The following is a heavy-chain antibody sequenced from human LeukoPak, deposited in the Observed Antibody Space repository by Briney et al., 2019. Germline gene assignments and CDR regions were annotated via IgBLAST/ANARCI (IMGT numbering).Heavy chain of an antibody. V-gene: IGHV3-21*01. J-gene: IGHJ4*02. CDR3: ARSLYYDFWSGYYPLQDY. CDR2: ISGSSSYI. D-gene: IGHD3-3*01. Sequence: PGGSPRLSCAASGFTFSSYSMNWVRQAPGKGLEWVSSISGSSSYIYYADSVKGRFTISRDNAKNSLYLQMNSLRAEDTAVYYCARSLYYDFWSGYYPLQDYWGQGTLVTVSS. CDR1: GFTFSSYS.